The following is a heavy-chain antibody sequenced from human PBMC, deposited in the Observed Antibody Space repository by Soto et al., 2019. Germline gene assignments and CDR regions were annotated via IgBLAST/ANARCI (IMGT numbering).Heavy chain of an antibody. CDR2: IDPSDSYT. CDR1: GYSFTSYW. J-gene: IGHJ3*02. V-gene: IGHV5-10-1*01. D-gene: IGHD3-22*01. CDR3: ALDRDYDSSGYYGNAFDI. Sequence: GESLKISCKGSGYSFTSYWISWVRQMPGKGLGWMGRIDPSDSYTNYSPSFQGHVTISADKSISTAYLQWSSLKASDTAMYYCALDRDYDSSGYYGNAFDIWGQGTMVTVSS.